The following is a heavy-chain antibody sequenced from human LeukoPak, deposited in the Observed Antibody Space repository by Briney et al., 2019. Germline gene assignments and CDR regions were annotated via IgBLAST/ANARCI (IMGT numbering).Heavy chain of an antibody. CDR1: GGSISSYY. CDR2: IYYSGST. J-gene: IGHJ4*02. V-gene: IGHV4-59*01. D-gene: IGHD3-22*01. CDR3: ARYTYYYDSSGYFFDY. Sequence: SETLSLTCTVSGGSISSYYWSWIRQPPGKGLEWIGYIYYSGSTNYNPSLKSRVTISVDTSKNQFSLKPSSVTAADTAVYYCARYTYYYDSSGYFFDYWGQGTLVTVSS.